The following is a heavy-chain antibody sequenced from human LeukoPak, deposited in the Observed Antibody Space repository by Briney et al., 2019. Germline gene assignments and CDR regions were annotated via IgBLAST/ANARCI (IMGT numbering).Heavy chain of an antibody. V-gene: IGHV3-23*01. CDR2: ISGSGGSA. CDR1: GFTFSSYA. J-gene: IGHJ4*02. Sequence: AGGSLRLSCAASGFTFSSYAMSWVRQAPGKGLEWVSAISGSGGSAYYADSVKGRFTISRDNSKNTLYLQMNSLRAEDTAVYYCAKEIARSYEFGEHFFDYWGQGTLVTVSS. D-gene: IGHD3-10*01. CDR3: AKEIARSYEFGEHFFDY.